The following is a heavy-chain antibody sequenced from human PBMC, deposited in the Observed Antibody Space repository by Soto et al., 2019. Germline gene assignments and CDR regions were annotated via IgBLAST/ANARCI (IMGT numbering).Heavy chain of an antibody. CDR1: GYTFTSYY. V-gene: IGHV1-46*03. CDR2: INPSGGST. D-gene: IGHD6-19*01. J-gene: IGHJ4*02. Sequence: ASVKVSCKASGYTFTSYYMHWVRQAPGQGLEWMGIINPSGGSTSYAQKFQGRVTMTRDTSTSTVYMELSSLRSEDTAVYYCARVPTSRWLEPPFDYWGQGTLVTVSS. CDR3: ARVPTSRWLEPPFDY.